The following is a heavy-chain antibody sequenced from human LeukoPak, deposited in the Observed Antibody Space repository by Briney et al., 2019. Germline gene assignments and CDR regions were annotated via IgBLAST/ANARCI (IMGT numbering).Heavy chain of an antibody. CDR3: ARGRVGATSSWFDP. V-gene: IGHV4-34*01. CDR2: INHSGST. J-gene: IGHJ5*02. CDR1: GGSFSGYY. D-gene: IGHD1-26*01. Sequence: PSETLSLTCAVYGGSFSGYYWSWIRQPPGKGLEWIGEINHSGSTNYNPSLKSRVTISVDTSKNQFSLKLSSVTAADTAVYYYARGRVGATSSWFDPWGQGTLVTVSS.